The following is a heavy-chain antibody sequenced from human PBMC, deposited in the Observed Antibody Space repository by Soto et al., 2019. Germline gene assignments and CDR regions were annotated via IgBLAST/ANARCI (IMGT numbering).Heavy chain of an antibody. CDR2: ISSSSSYI. D-gene: IGHD6-13*01. CDR3: ARVRIAAAAPNWFDP. J-gene: IGHJ5*02. CDR1: GFTFSSYS. Sequence: EVQLVESGGGLVKPGGSLRLSCAASGFTFSSYSMNWVRQAPGKGLEWVSSISSSSSYIYYADSVKGRLTISRDNAKNSLYLQMNSLRAEDTAVYYCARVRIAAAAPNWFDPWGQGTLVTVSS. V-gene: IGHV3-21*01.